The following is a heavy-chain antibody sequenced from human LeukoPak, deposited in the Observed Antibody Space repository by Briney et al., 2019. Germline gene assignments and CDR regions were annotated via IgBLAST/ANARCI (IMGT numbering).Heavy chain of an antibody. V-gene: IGHV4-59*12. CDR1: GGSMSPYH. D-gene: IGHD3-16*02. Sequence: SETLSLTCTVSGGSMSPYHWGWIRQPPGKGLEWTGYIYYSGSTNYNPSLKSRVTISVDTSKNQFSLKLSSVTAADTAVYYCAREVVDGWYYFDYWGQGTLVTVSS. CDR3: AREVVDGWYYFDY. CDR2: IYYSGST. J-gene: IGHJ4*02.